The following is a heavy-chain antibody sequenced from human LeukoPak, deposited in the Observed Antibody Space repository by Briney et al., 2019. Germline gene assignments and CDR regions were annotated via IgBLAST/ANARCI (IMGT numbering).Heavy chain of an antibody. CDR3: ARQKEDFWSGYLHYFDY. D-gene: IGHD3-3*01. CDR1: GGSVSGHY. V-gene: IGHV4-34*01. J-gene: IGHJ4*02. Sequence: SETLSVTCAVYGGSVSGHYWSWIRQPPGKGLEWIGEINHRGSTNYNPSLKSRVTISVDTSKNQLSLKLSSVTAADTAVYYCARQKEDFWSGYLHYFDYWGQGTLVTVSS. CDR2: INHRGST.